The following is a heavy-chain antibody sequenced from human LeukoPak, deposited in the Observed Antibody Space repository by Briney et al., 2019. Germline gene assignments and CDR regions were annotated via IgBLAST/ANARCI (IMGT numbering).Heavy chain of an antibody. CDR3: ARRQGYCSGGSCFSLDY. CDR2: ISSSSSYI. D-gene: IGHD2-15*01. Sequence: GRSLRLSCAASGFTFSSYSMNWVRQAPGKGQEWVSSISSSSSYIYYADSVKGRFTISRDNAKNSLYLQMNSLRAEDTAVYYCARRQGYCSGGSCFSLDYWGQGTLVTVSS. J-gene: IGHJ4*02. V-gene: IGHV3-21*01. CDR1: GFTFSSYS.